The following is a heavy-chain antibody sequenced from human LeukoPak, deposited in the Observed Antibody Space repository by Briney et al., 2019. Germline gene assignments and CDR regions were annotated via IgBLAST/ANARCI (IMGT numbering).Heavy chain of an antibody. Sequence: GGSLRLSCAASGFTFSSYAMGWVRQAPGKGLEWVSAISGSGGSTYYADSVKGRFTISRDNSKNTLFLHMNSLRAEDTAVYSCAKGYYGSGSYGWFDYWGQGTLVTVSS. CDR1: GFTFSSYA. CDR2: ISGSGGST. D-gene: IGHD3-10*01. CDR3: AKGYYGSGSYGWFDY. V-gene: IGHV3-23*01. J-gene: IGHJ4*02.